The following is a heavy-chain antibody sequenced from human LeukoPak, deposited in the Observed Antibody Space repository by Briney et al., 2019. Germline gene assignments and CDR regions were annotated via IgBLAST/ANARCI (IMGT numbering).Heavy chain of an antibody. CDR2: MNPNSGNT. CDR1: GYTFTSYD. V-gene: IGHV1-8*01. D-gene: IGHD6-13*01. CDR3: ARSSSWYGEIGY. J-gene: IGHJ4*02. Sequence: ASVKVSCKASGYTFTSYDINWVRQATGQGLEWMGWMNPNSGNTGYAQKFQGRVTMTRNTSISTAYMELSSLRSEDTAVYYCARSSSWYGEIGYWGQGTLVTVSS.